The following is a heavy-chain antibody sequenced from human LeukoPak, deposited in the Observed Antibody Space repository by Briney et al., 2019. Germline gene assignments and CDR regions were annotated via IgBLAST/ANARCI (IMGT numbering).Heavy chain of an antibody. V-gene: IGHV3-21*01. J-gene: IGHJ4*02. D-gene: IGHD3-10*01. Sequence: GGSLRLSCAASGFTFSSYSTNWVRQAPGKGLEWVSSISSSSSYIYYADSVKGRFTISRDNAKNSLYLQMNSLRAEDTAVYYCARYGLGQDDYWDQGTLVTDSS. CDR1: GFTFSSYS. CDR3: ARYGLGQDDY. CDR2: ISSSSSYI.